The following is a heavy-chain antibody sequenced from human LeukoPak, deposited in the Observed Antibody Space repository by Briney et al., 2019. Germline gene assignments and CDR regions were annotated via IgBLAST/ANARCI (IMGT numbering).Heavy chain of an antibody. V-gene: IGHV4-30-4*08. Sequence: LRLSCAASGFTFSSYAMSWIRQPPGKGLEWIGYIYYSGSTYYNPSLKSRVTISVDTSKNQFSLKLSSVTAADTAVYYCACTIFGVVIGPLGYWGQGTLVTVSS. CDR3: ACTIFGVVIGPLGY. CDR2: IYYSGST. CDR1: GFTFSSYA. J-gene: IGHJ4*02. D-gene: IGHD3-3*01.